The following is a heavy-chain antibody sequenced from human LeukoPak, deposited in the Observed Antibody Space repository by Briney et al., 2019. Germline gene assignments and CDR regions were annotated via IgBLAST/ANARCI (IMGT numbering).Heavy chain of an antibody. V-gene: IGHV4-34*01. CDR1: GGSFSGYY. Sequence: KPSETLSLTCAVYGGSFSGYYWTWVRQPPGKGLEWIGEINHSGSTNYNPSLKSRVTISVDTSKNQFSLRLSSVTAADTAVYYCARFVRYYYGSGSYAYYYMDVWGKGTTVTISS. CDR2: INHSGST. J-gene: IGHJ6*03. CDR3: ARFVRYYYGSGSYAYYYMDV. D-gene: IGHD3-10*01.